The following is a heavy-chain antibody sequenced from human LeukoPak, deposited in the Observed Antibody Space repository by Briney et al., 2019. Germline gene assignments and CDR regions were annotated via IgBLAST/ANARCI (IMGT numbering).Heavy chain of an antibody. CDR1: GFTFSSYG. D-gene: IGHD2-15*01. J-gene: IGHJ4*02. CDR3: VEDVVVIVAAKPGI. V-gene: IGHV3-23*01. Sequence: GRSLRLSCAASGFTFSSYGMHWVRQAPGKGLEWVSSISGSGGDTYYADAVKGRFTISRDNSKSTLYLQMNSLRAEDTAVYYCVEDVVVIVAAKPGIWGQGTLVTVSS. CDR2: ISGSGGDT.